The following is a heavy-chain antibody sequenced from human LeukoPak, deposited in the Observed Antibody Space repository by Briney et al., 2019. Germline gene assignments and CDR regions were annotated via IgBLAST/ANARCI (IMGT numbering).Heavy chain of an antibody. CDR2: IYYSGST. Sequence: SETLSLTRTVSGGSISSYYWSWIRQPPGKGLEWIGYIYYSGSTNYNPSLKSRVTISVDTSKNQFSLKLSSVTAADTAVYYCARHSVAEWELYAFDYWGQGTLVTVSS. V-gene: IGHV4-59*08. CDR1: GGSISSYY. CDR3: ARHSVAEWELYAFDY. D-gene: IGHD1-26*01. J-gene: IGHJ4*02.